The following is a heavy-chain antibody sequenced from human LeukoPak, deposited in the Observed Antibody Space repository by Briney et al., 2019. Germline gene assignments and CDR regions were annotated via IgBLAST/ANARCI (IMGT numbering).Heavy chain of an antibody. Sequence: GGSLRLSCAASGFTSSSYSMNWVRQAPGKGLEWVSYISSSSSAIYYADSVKGRFTISRDNAKNSLYLQMNGLRAEDTAVYYCARPRGCSNICNNFDYWGQGTLVTVSS. CDR1: GFTSSSYS. D-gene: IGHD2-2*01. CDR2: ISSSSSAI. CDR3: ARPRGCSNICNNFDY. J-gene: IGHJ4*02. V-gene: IGHV3-48*01.